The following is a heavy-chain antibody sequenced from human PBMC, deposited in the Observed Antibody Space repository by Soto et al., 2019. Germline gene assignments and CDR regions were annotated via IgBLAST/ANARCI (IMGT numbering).Heavy chain of an antibody. V-gene: IGHV1-69*13. D-gene: IGHD3-3*01. CDR1: GGTFSSYA. J-gene: IGHJ4*02. CDR3: ARVYYDFWSGYYTILDY. CDR2: TIPIFGTA. Sequence: GASVKVSCKASGGTFSSYAISWVRQAPGQGLEWMGGTIPIFGTANYAQKFQGRVTITADESTSTAYMELSSLRSEDTAVYYCARVYYDFWSGYYTILDYWGQGTLVTVSS.